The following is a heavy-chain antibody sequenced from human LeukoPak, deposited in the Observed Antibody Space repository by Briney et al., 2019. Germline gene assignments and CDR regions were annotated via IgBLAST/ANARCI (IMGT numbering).Heavy chain of an antibody. Sequence: GGSLRLSCGASGFTFRSYAMSWVRQAPGKGLEWVSIIISGGGTTYYAESVKGRFTISGDNSKSTLYLQMSSLRAEDTAVYYCAKAGGGNWGLYYFDYWGQGTLVTVSS. CDR2: IISGGGTT. CDR3: AKAGGGNWGLYYFDY. J-gene: IGHJ4*02. V-gene: IGHV3-23*01. CDR1: GFTFRSYA. D-gene: IGHD3-16*01.